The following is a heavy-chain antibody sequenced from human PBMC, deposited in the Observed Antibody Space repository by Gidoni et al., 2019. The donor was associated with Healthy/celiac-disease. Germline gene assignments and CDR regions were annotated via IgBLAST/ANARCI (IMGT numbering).Heavy chain of an antibody. J-gene: IGHJ3*02. D-gene: IGHD4-17*01. CDR2: INPNSGGT. Sequence: QVQLVQSGAEVKKPGASVKVSCKASGYTFTGYYMHWVRQAPGQGLEWMGWINPNSGGTNYAQKFQGRVTMTRDTSISTAYMELSRLRSDDTAVYYCARVPSTVTKALDAFDIWGQGTMVTVSS. CDR1: GYTFTGYY. V-gene: IGHV1-2*02. CDR3: ARVPSTVTKALDAFDI.